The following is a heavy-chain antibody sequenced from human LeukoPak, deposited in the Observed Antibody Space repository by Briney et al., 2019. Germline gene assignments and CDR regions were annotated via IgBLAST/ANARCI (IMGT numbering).Heavy chain of an antibody. CDR3: ARALLWFGEPSHIDY. CDR2: INAYNDNT. CDR1: GYTFTSYG. D-gene: IGHD3-10*01. Sequence: ASVKVSFKASGYTFTSYGISWVRQAAGQGLAWMGWINAYNDNTNYAQKLQGRVTMTTDTSTSTAYMELRSLRSDDTAVYYCARALLWFGEPSHIDYWGQGTLVTASS. J-gene: IGHJ4*02. V-gene: IGHV1-18*01.